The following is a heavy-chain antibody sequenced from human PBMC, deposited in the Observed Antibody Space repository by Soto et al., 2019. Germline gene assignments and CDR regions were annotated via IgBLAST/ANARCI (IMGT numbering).Heavy chain of an antibody. V-gene: IGHV1-18*01. CDR1: GYTFTRYG. J-gene: IGHJ4*02. D-gene: IGHD3-3*01. Sequence: ASVKVSCKASGYTFTRYGISWVRQAPGQGLEWMGWISAYNGNVNYAKKVQGRVTMTTDTTTSTAYMQLRSLRSDDTAVYYCAKDSSEWSGYSLFDYWGQGTPVTVSS. CDR2: ISAYNGNV. CDR3: AKDSSEWSGYSLFDY.